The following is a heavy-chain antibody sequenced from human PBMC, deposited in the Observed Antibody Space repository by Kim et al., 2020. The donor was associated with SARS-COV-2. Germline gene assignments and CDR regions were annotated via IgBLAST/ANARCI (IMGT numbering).Heavy chain of an antibody. CDR2: IYYSGST. D-gene: IGHD3-3*01. J-gene: IGHJ4*02. Sequence: SETLSLTCTVSGGSISSSSYYWGWIRQPPGKGLEWIGSIYYSGSTYYNPSLKSRVTISVDTSKNQFSLKLSSVTAADTAVYYCATALLGFWSGYQYYFDYWGQGTLVTVSS. V-gene: IGHV4-39*07. CDR3: ATALLGFWSGYQYYFDY. CDR1: GGSISSSSYY.